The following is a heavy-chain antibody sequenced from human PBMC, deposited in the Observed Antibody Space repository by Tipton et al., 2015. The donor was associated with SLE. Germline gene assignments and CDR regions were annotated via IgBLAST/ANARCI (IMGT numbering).Heavy chain of an antibody. CDR3: ARETVTGAITL. Sequence: TLSLTCTVSGDSINSNNFFWGWIRQSPGQELEWIGSVFFSGATYYSPSLKSRVTISLDASKNHFSLKMTFVTAADTAVYYCARETVTGAITLWGQGTLVTVSS. D-gene: IGHD1-20*01. V-gene: IGHV4-39*07. CDR1: GDSINSNNFF. J-gene: IGHJ4*02. CDR2: VFFSGAT.